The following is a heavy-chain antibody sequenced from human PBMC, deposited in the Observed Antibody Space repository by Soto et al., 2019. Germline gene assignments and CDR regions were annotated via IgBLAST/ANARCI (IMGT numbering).Heavy chain of an antibody. CDR1: RGSFSSYA. D-gene: IGHD6-19*01. V-gene: IGHV1-69*13. J-gene: IGHJ6*02. CDR2: IIPILGTA. CDR3: ARDLKRGWLRSYYGMDV. Sequence: GISVKICSTACRGSFSSYAITWVRKTPGQGLEWMGGIIPILGTANYAQKFQGRVTITADESTSTAYMELSSLRSEDTAVYYCARDLKRGWLRSYYGMDVWGQGTTVTVSS.